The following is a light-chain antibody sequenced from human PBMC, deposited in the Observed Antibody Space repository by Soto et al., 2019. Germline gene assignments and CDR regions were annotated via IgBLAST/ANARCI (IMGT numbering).Light chain of an antibody. J-gene: IGKJ1*01. CDR3: QQSYSTPRT. Sequence: DIQMTQSPSSLSASVGDRVTITCRASQSISSYLNWYQQKPGKAPKLLIYAASSLQSGVQSRFSGSGSGTDVTLTISSLQPEDFATYYCQQSYSTPRTFGQGTKVEIK. V-gene: IGKV1-39*01. CDR1: QSISSY. CDR2: AAS.